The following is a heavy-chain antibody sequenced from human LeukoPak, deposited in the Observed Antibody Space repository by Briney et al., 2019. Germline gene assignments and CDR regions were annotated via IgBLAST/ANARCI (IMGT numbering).Heavy chain of an antibody. CDR3: ARARGYCSSTSCYGMAFDY. CDR2: IYHSGST. Sequence: PSETLSLTCAVYGGSFSGYYWSWIRQPPGKGLEWIGYIYHSGSTYYNPSLKSRVTISVDRSKNQFSLKLSSVTAADTAVYYCARARGYCSSTSCYGMAFDYWGQGTLVTVSS. J-gene: IGHJ4*02. CDR1: GGSFSGYY. D-gene: IGHD2-2*01. V-gene: IGHV4-34*01.